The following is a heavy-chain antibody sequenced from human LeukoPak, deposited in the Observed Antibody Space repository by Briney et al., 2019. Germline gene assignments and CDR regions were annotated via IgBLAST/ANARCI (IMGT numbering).Heavy chain of an antibody. V-gene: IGHV3-23*01. CDR2: ISASGDYT. CDR1: GFTFSSYA. J-gene: IGHJ4*02. CDR3: AKDRGYSSGRDFDF. D-gene: IGHD6-19*01. Sequence: GGSLRLSCAASGFTFSSYAMSWVRQAPGKGLEWVSVISASGDYTYYADSVKGRFTISRDNPKNTLYLQMNSLRAEDTAVYYCAKDRGYSSGRDFDFWGQGTLVTVSS.